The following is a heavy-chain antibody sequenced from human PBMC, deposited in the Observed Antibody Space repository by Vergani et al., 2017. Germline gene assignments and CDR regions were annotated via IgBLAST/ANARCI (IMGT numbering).Heavy chain of an antibody. D-gene: IGHD6-13*01. Sequence: VQLVESGGGLVKPGGSLRLSCAASGFTFSSYAMSWVCQAPGKGLEWVSAISGSGGSTYYAESVKGRFTISRDNSKNTLYLQMNSLRAEDTAVYYCAKFPRGGSSSWYWGAFDIWGQGTLVTVSS. CDR1: GFTFSSYA. CDR2: ISGSGGST. V-gene: IGHV3-23*04. CDR3: AKFPRGGSSSWYWGAFDI. J-gene: IGHJ4*02.